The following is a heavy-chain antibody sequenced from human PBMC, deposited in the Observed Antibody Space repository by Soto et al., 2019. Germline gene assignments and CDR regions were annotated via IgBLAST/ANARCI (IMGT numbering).Heavy chain of an antibody. Sequence: QVQLVESGGGVVQPGRSLRLSCAASGFTFSSYGMHWVRQAPGKGLEWVAVIWYDGSNKYYADSVKGRFTISRDNSKNTLYLQMNSLRAEDTAVYYCARVAYYYDSSGYYSTGWIDYWGQGTLVTVSS. CDR1: GFTFSSYG. V-gene: IGHV3-33*08. CDR3: ARVAYYYDSSGYYSTGWIDY. CDR2: IWYDGSNK. D-gene: IGHD3-22*01. J-gene: IGHJ4*02.